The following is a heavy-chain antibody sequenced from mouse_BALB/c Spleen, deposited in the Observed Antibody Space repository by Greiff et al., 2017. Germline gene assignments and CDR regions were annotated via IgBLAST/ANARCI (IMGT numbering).Heavy chain of an antibody. Sequence: EVKLMESGGGLVKPGGSLKLSCAASGFTFSSYAMSWVHQTPEKRLEWVASISSGGSTYYPDSVKGRFTISRDNARNILYLQMSSLRSEDTAMYYCARGRDGYYGGDYWGQGTSVTVSS. CDR1: GFTFSSYA. J-gene: IGHJ4*01. D-gene: IGHD2-3*01. V-gene: IGHV5-6-5*01. CDR2: ISSGGST. CDR3: ARGRDGYYGGDY.